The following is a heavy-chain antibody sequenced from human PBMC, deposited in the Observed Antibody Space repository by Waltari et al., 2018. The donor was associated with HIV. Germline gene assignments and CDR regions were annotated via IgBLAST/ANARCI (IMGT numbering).Heavy chain of an antibody. J-gene: IGHJ4*02. Sequence: VHLVQSGTEGKKPGASLTIPCKASAYRVPTYWPALVRQRPGKGLEWMGIVYPGDSETRYSPSFEGQVTISVDKSIATAYLQWSSLKASDSAVYYCARPGLAYCGGDCYYHFWGQGTLVSVSS. CDR2: VYPGDSET. CDR1: AYRVPTYW. CDR3: ARPGLAYCGGDCYYHF. V-gene: IGHV5-51*01. D-gene: IGHD2-21*02.